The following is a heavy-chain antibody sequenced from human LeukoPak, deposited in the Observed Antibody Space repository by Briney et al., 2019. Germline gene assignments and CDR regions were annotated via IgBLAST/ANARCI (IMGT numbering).Heavy chain of an antibody. CDR1: RFTFSSYT. Sequence: PGGSLRLSCSASRFTFSSYTMNWVRQAPGKGLEWVSSIDPSSTYIYYADSVKGRFTISRDNAQNSLYLQMNSLRAEDTAVYYCASDYDYVWAYGMDVWGQGTTVTVSS. V-gene: IGHV3-21*01. D-gene: IGHD3-16*01. CDR2: IDPSSTYI. J-gene: IGHJ6*02. CDR3: ASDYDYVWAYGMDV.